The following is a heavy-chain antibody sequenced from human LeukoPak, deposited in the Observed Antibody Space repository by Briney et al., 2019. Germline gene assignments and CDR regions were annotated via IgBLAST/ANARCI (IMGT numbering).Heavy chain of an antibody. CDR1: GFTFSGSA. J-gene: IGHJ6*04. V-gene: IGHV3-73*01. CDR2: IRSRANSYAT. D-gene: IGHD4-23*01. CDR3: TRPRGNLDV. Sequence: PGGSLRLSCAASGFTFSGSAMHWVRQASGKGLEWVGRIRSRANSYATAYAASVKGRFTISRDDSKNTAYLQMNSLKTEDTAVYYCTRPRGNLDVWGKGTTVTVSS.